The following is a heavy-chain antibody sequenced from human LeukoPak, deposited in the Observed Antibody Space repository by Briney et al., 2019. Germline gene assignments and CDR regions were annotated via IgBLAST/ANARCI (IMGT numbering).Heavy chain of an antibody. Sequence: PGGSLRLSCAASGFTVSSNYMSWVRQAPGKGPEWVSVIYSGGGTYYADSVKGRFTISRDNSKNTLYLQMNSLRAEDTAVYYCARESSGGYFANWGQGTLVTVSS. CDR1: GFTVSSNY. J-gene: IGHJ4*02. CDR2: IYSGGGT. V-gene: IGHV3-53*01. CDR3: ARESSGGYFAN. D-gene: IGHD2-15*01.